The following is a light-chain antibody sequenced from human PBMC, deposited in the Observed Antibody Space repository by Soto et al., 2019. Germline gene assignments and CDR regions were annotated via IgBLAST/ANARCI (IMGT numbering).Light chain of an antibody. Sequence: DLVMTQSPLSVTVTPGEPASTSCMSSQRLLHSNGYNYLDWYLQKPGQSPQLLIYLGSNRASGVHDRFSGSGSGTDFTLTISRVQAEDVGVYYCMQGTHWPPTFGQGTRVEIK. V-gene: IGKV2-28*01. CDR3: MQGTHWPPT. CDR2: LGS. CDR1: QRLLHSNGYNY. J-gene: IGKJ5*01.